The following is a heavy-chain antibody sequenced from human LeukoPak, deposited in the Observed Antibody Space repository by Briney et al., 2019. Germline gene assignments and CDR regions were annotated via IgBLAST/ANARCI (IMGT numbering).Heavy chain of an antibody. CDR2: IEGSVDKT. J-gene: IGHJ4*02. D-gene: IGHD6-6*01. CDR3: ARDGYSSSFYFDY. Sequence: GGSLRLSCAGSGFTMSTNAMSWVRQAPGKGLEWVSAIEGSVDKTHYADSVKGRFTISRDNSMNTLYLQMNSLRAEDTAVYYCARDGYSSSFYFDYWGQGTLVTVSS. CDR1: GFTMSTNA. V-gene: IGHV3-23*01.